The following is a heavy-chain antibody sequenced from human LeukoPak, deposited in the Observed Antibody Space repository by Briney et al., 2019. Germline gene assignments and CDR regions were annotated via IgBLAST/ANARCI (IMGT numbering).Heavy chain of an antibody. CDR1: GFTFSSYG. CDR3: ARDHPAMVLYYGMDV. D-gene: IGHD5-18*01. V-gene: IGHV3-33*01. CDR2: IWYDGSNK. J-gene: IGHJ6*02. Sequence: GESLKISCAASGFTFSSYGMHWVRQAPGKGLEWVAVIWYDGSNKYYADSVKGRFTISRDNSKNTLYLQMNSLRAEDTAVYYCARDHPAMVLYYGMDVWGQGTTVTVSS.